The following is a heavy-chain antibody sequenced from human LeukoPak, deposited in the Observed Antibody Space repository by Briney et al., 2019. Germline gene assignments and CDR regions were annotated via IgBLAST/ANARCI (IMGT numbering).Heavy chain of an antibody. CDR1: GFTFSSHW. CDR2: INSDGSSI. Sequence: GGSLRLSCAASGFTFSSHWMHWVRQAPGKGLVWVSRINSDGSSISYADSVKGRFTISRDNAKNTLYLQMNSLRAEDTATYYCVKDRKPDSRYNFDYWGQGTLVTVSS. D-gene: IGHD5-12*01. CDR3: VKDRKPDSRYNFDY. J-gene: IGHJ4*02. V-gene: IGHV3-74*01.